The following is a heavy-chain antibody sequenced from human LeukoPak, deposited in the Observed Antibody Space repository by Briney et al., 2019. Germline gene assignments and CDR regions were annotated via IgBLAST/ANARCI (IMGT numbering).Heavy chain of an antibody. CDR3: ARDRYYYDSSGYSPV. Sequence: PSETLSLTCTVSGGSISSGGYYWSWIRQPPGKGLEWIGEINHSGSTNYNPSLKSRVTISVDTSKNQFSLKLSSVTAADTAVYYCARDRYYYDSSGYSPVWGQGTTVTVSS. V-gene: IGHV4-39*07. J-gene: IGHJ6*02. CDR1: GGSISSGGYY. D-gene: IGHD3-22*01. CDR2: INHSGST.